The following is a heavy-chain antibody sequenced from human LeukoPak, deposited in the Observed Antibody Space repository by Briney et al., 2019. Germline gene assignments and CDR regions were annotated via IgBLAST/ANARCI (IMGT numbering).Heavy chain of an antibody. CDR3: ARDRERHYDSSGT. J-gene: IGHJ5*02. D-gene: IGHD3-22*01. CDR2: ISAYNGNT. V-gene: IGHV1-18*01. Sequence: SAKVSCKASGYTFTSFGISCVRQAPGQGLEWMGWISAYNGNTNYAQKLQGRVTMTTDTSTSTAYLELRSLRSDDTAVYYCARDRERHYDSSGTWGQGTLVTVSS. CDR1: GYTFTSFG.